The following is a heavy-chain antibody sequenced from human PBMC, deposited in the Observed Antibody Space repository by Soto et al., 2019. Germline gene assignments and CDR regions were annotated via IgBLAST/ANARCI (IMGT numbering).Heavy chain of an antibody. J-gene: IGHJ4*02. V-gene: IGHV3-33*01. CDR1: GFTFSNYG. CDR3: ARDYHNYFDY. CDR2: IWYDGSNK. Sequence: QVQLVESGGGVVQPGRSLRLPCAASGFTFSNYGIHWVRQAPGKGLEWVAVIWYDGSNKYYGDSVKGRFTISRDNSKHTLYLQMNSLRAEDTAVYYCARDYHNYFDYWGQGTLVTVSS. D-gene: IGHD2-2*01.